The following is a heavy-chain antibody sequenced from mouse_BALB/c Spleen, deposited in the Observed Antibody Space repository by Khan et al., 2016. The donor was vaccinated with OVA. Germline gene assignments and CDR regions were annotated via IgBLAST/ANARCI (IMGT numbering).Heavy chain of an antibody. CDR3: ARDRIDY. V-gene: IGHV1-4*01. J-gene: IGHJ2*01. CDR1: GYTFTSYT. CDR2: INPSNGYT. Sequence: QVQLKQSGAELARPGASVKMSCKASGYTFTSYTIHWIKLRPGQGLEWIGYINPSNGYTNYNQKFKDKATLTTDKSSSTAYMQLSSLTSEDSAVHYCARDRIDYWGQGTTLTVSS.